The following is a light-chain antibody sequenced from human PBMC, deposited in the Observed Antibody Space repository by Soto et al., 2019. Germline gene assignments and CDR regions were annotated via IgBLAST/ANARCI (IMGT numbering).Light chain of an antibody. CDR1: ASDIGAYNF. J-gene: IGLJ2*01. V-gene: IGLV2-8*01. CDR2: EVY. CDR3: TSFAGSDKLI. Sequence: QSVLTQPPSASGSPGQSATISCTGAASDIGAYNFVSWYQQYPGKAPKLMIYEVYKRPSGVPDRFSGSESGNTASLTVSGLQPEDEADYYCTSFAGSDKLIFGGGTKVTVL.